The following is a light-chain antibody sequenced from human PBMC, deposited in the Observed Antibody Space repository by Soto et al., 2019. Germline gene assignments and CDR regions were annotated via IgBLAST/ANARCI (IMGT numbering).Light chain of an antibody. CDR2: DAS. J-gene: IGKJ5*01. Sequence: EIVLTHSPATLSLSPEERATLSCRASQGVSKYLAWYQQKPGQSPRLLIYDASNRATGIPARFSASGSGTEFTLTISSLQSEDFAIYYCQQFNYWPPITFGQGTLLEIK. V-gene: IGKV3-11*01. CDR1: QGVSKY. CDR3: QQFNYWPPIT.